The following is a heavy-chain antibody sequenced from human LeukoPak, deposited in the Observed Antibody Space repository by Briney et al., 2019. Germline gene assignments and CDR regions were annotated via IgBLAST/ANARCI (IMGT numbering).Heavy chain of an antibody. CDR2: ISYDGADK. J-gene: IGHJ6*02. Sequence: HPGGSLRLSCAASGFTFSVYGMYWVRQPPGKGLEWVALISYDGADKYHVDSVKGRFTISRDNSNNTLYLQMNSLRPDDTAVYYCAKAGYSSGWTRYYGMDVWGQGTTVAVPS. D-gene: IGHD6-19*01. V-gene: IGHV3-30*18. CDR3: AKAGYSSGWTRYYGMDV. CDR1: GFTFSVYG.